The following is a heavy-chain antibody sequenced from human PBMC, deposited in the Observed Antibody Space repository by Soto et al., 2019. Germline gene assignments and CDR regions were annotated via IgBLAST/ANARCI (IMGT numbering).Heavy chain of an antibody. Sequence: QVQLVESGGGVVQPGRSLRLSCAASGFTFSSYGMHWVRQAPGKGLEWVAVISYDGSNKYYADSVKGRFTISRDNSKNTVYMRMNSLRAEDTAVYYCAKTSGWERPTGNFDYWGQGTLVTVSS. CDR3: AKTSGWERPTGNFDY. J-gene: IGHJ4*02. V-gene: IGHV3-30*18. CDR2: ISYDGSNK. D-gene: IGHD1-26*01. CDR1: GFTFSSYG.